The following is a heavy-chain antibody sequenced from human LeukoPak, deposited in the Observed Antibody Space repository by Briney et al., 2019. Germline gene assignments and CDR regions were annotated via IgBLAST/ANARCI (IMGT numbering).Heavy chain of an antibody. D-gene: IGHD2-15*01. CDR3: ARAVVAAPFDP. Sequence: SETLSLTCTVSGGSIRSYCWSWIRQPPGKGLEWIGYIYYSGSTNYNPSLKSRVTISVDTSKNQFSLKLSSVTAADTAVYYCARAVVAAPFDPWGQGTLVTVSS. J-gene: IGHJ5*02. V-gene: IGHV4-59*01. CDR1: GGSIRSYC. CDR2: IYYSGST.